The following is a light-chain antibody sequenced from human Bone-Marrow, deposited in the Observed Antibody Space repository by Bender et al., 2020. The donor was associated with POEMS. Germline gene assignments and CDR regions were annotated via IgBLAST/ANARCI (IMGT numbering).Light chain of an antibody. CDR2: NND. J-gene: IGLJ3*02. V-gene: IGLV1-44*01. Sequence: QSVLTQPPSVSGTPGQRVTISCSGSNSNIGGNPVNWYQQLPGTAPKLLIFNNDQRPSGVPDRMSASKSGTSASLAISGLQSEDEADYYCAAWDDSLNGWVFGGGTKLTVL. CDR1: NSNIGGNP. CDR3: AAWDDSLNGWV.